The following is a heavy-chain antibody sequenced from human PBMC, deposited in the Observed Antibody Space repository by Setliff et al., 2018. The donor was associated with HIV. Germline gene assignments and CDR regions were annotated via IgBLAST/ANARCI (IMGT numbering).Heavy chain of an antibody. V-gene: IGHV4-39*07. J-gene: IGHJ6*02. CDR2: IYYSGST. D-gene: IGHD4-17*01. CDR1: GGSISSRSND. Sequence: SETLSLTCTVSGGSISSRSNDWGWIRQTPGKGLEWIGSIYYSGSTYYNQSLKSRVTISVGTSKNQFSLKLSSVTAADTAVYYCASDRRAHDYDSYVYYYYGMDVWGQGTTVTVSS. CDR3: ASDRRAHDYDSYVYYYYGMDV.